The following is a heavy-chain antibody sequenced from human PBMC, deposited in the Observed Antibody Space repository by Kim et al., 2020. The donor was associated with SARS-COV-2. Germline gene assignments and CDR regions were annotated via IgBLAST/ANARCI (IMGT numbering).Heavy chain of an antibody. D-gene: IGHD6-19*01. CDR2: INPSGVFT. J-gene: IGHJ4*02. Sequence: ASVKVSCKASGFTFTNYFMHWVRQAPGQGLEWMGTINPSGVFTLFTQKYQGRVIITKDTSTSTVYMEVSSLRSEDTAVYYCAREAYLIAVPKKNFDYWVQGTLVTVSS. CDR1: GFTFTNYF. V-gene: IGHV1-46*01. CDR3: AREAYLIAVPKKNFDY.